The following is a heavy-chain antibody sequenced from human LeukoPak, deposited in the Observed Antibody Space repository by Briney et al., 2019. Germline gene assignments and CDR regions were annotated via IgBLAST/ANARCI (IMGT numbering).Heavy chain of an antibody. J-gene: IGHJ5*02. CDR2: INHRGST. CDR3: ARGRTRRYCSSTSCRKQGWFDP. D-gene: IGHD2-2*01. CDR1: GGSFSGYY. Sequence: SETLSLTCAVYGGSFSGYYWSWIRQPPGKGLEWIGEINHRGSTNYNPSLKSRVTISVDTSKNQFSLKLSSVTAADTAVYYCARGRTRRYCSSTSCRKQGWFDPWGQGTLVTVSS. V-gene: IGHV4-34*01.